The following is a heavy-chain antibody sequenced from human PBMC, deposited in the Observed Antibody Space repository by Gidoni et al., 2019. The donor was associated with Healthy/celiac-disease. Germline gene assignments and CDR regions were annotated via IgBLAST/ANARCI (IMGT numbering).Heavy chain of an antibody. CDR3: ARLRWSRPTRCFDY. D-gene: IGHD2-8*02. CDR2: IYYSGST. J-gene: IGHJ4*02. Sequence: QVQLQESGPGLVKPSQTLSLTCPVSGGSIRSGGYYWSWIRQHPGKGLEWIGYIYYSGSTYYNPSLKSRVTISVDTSKNQFSLKLSSVTAADTAVYYCARLRWSRPTRCFDYWGQGTLVTVSS. CDR1: GGSIRSGGYY. V-gene: IGHV4-31*03.